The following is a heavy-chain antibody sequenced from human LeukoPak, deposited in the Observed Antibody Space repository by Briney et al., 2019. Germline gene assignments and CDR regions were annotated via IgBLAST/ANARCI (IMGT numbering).Heavy chain of an antibody. Sequence: PGGTLRLSCAASGFTFSNYGMSWVRQAPGKGLEWVSGISWNSGSIGYADSVKGRFTISRDNAKNSLYLQMNSLRAEDMALYYCAKDIDYGTGDGSDAFDIWGQGTMVTVSS. CDR3: AKDIDYGTGDGSDAFDI. J-gene: IGHJ3*02. V-gene: IGHV3-9*03. CDR2: ISWNSGSI. D-gene: IGHD7-27*01. CDR1: GFTFSNYG.